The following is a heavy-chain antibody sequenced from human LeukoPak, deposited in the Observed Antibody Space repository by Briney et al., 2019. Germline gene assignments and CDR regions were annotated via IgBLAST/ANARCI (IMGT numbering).Heavy chain of an antibody. J-gene: IGHJ4*02. CDR3: ARAGNTGDYPYDY. Sequence: ASVKVSCKASGYTFTGYYMHWVRQAPGQGLEWMGWINPNSGGTNYAQKFQGRVAMTRDTSISTAYMELSRLRSDDTAVYYCARAGNTGDYPYDYWGQGTLVTVSS. CDR2: INPNSGGT. D-gene: IGHD4-17*01. CDR1: GYTFTGYY. V-gene: IGHV1-2*02.